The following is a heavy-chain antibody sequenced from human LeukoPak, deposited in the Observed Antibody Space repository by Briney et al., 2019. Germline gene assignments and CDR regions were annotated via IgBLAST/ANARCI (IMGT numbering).Heavy chain of an antibody. CDR3: ARGQGWLVDY. V-gene: IGHV3-7*05. D-gene: IGHD6-19*01. J-gene: IGHJ4*02. CDR1: GFTFSNAY. CDR2: IKQDGSEK. Sequence: GGSLRLSCAASGFTFSNAYMTWVRQAPGKGLEWVANIKQDGSEKFYVDSVKGRFTISRDNAKNALHLQMNSLRAEGTAIYYCARGQGWLVDYWGQGTLVTVSS.